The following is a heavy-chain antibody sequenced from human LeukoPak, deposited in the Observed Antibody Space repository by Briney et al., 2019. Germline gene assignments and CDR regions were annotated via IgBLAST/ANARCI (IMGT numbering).Heavy chain of an antibody. CDR3: ARDIGAFDI. CDR2: IYYSGST. Sequence: PSETLSLTCTVSGGSISSSSDYWGWIRQPPGKGLEWIGSIYYSGSTYYNPSLKSRVTISVDTSKNQFSLKLSSVTAADTAVYYCARDIGAFDIWGQGTMVTVSS. CDR1: GGSISSSSDY. J-gene: IGHJ3*02. D-gene: IGHD2-15*01. V-gene: IGHV4-39*07.